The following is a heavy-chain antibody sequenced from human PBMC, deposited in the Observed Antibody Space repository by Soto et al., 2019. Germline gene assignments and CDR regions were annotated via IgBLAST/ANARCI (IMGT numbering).Heavy chain of an antibody. CDR2: ISFDGTAT. J-gene: IGHJ3*02. CDR1: GFSFSSSW. Sequence: EVQLVESGGGLVQPGGSLRLSCAASGFSFSSSWMHWVRQAPGMGLVWVSRISFDGTATTSADAVKGRFIISRDNAKNKLFLQMHHLRAEDTAMYYCIRDRRLRGHPFDIWGQGTVVSVSS. V-gene: IGHV3-74*03. D-gene: IGHD2-21*02. CDR3: IRDRRLRGHPFDI.